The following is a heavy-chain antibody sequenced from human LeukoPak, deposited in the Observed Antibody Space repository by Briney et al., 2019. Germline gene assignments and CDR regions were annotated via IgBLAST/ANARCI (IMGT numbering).Heavy chain of an antibody. CDR3: ARSSYHDSTNYQGSDY. V-gene: IGHV1-18*01. D-gene: IGHD3-22*01. CDR1: GYTFTSYG. Sequence: ASVKVSCKATGYTFTSYGFTWVRQAPGQGLEWMGWISPYNGNTDYAQRLQGRVTLTTDTSTSTAYMELRSLGSDDTAVYYCARSSYHDSTNYQGSDYWGQGTLVTVSS. J-gene: IGHJ4*02. CDR2: ISPYNGNT.